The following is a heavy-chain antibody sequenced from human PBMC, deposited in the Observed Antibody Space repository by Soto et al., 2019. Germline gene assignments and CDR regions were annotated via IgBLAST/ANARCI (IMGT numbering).Heavy chain of an antibody. D-gene: IGHD5-12*01. V-gene: IGHV2-5*01. CDR1: GFSLSTSGVG. J-gene: IGHJ4*02. Sequence: QITLKESGPTLVKPTQTLTLTCTFSGFSLSTSGVGVGWIRQPPGKALEWLALIYWYDDKRYSPSLKSRLTITNDTSKHQVVLTMTNMDTVDTATYYCAHVYGGYDNFDYWGQGTLVTVSS. CDR2: IYWYDDK. CDR3: AHVYGGYDNFDY.